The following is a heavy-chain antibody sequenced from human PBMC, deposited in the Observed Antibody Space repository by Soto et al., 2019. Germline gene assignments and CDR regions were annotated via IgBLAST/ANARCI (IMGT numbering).Heavy chain of an antibody. J-gene: IGHJ4*02. D-gene: IGHD6-6*01. CDR1: GYTFTTYD. CDR2: MKPRSGDT. Sequence: QVQLVQSGAEVREPGASVKVSCKASGYTFTTYDINWVRQATGQGLEWMGWMKPRSGDTGYGQKFQGRVALTRDTSTSTAYMELSGLKSEDTAVYYCVALARWGQGTLVTVSS. V-gene: IGHV1-8*01. CDR3: VALAR.